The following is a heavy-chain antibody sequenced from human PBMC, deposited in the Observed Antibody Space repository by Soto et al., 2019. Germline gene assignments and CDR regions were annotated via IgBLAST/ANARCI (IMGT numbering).Heavy chain of an antibody. CDR2: IIPIIGTP. CDR1: GGTFRNHV. V-gene: IGHV1-69*13. D-gene: IGHD3-10*01. Sequence: SVKVSCKASGGTFRNHVFNWVRRAPGQGLEWMGGIIPIIGTPNYAQKFQGRVTITADASTDTVYLEVSSLRSQDTAVYYCARDLEFRDGNISHLDYWGQGTLVTVSS. CDR3: ARDLEFRDGNISHLDY. J-gene: IGHJ4*02.